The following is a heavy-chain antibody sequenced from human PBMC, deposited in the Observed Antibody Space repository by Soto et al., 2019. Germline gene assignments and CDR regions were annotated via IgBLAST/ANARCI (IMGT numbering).Heavy chain of an antibody. CDR1: GFTFSTYA. CDR3: ASSYRMIVVVPAANL. D-gene: IGHD2-2*01. Sequence: EVQLVESGGGLVKPGGSLRLSCAASGFTFSTYAMNWVRQAPGKGLEWVSSISTSSSYIYYADSVKGRFTISRDNAKNSLDLQMNSLIAEDSAVYYCASSYRMIVVVPAANLWGQGTLVTVSS. CDR2: ISTSSSYI. V-gene: IGHV3-21*04. J-gene: IGHJ5*02.